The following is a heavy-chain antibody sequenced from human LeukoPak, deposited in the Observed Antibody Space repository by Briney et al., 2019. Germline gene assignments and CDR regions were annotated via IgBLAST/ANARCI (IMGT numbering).Heavy chain of an antibody. D-gene: IGHD6-6*01. J-gene: IGHJ3*02. V-gene: IGHV4-34*01. CDR1: GGSFSGYY. Sequence: SETLSLTCAVYGGSFSGYYWSWIRQPPGKGLEWIGEINHSGSTNYNPSLKSRVTISVDTSKDQFSLKLSSVTAADTAVYYCARHGYSSSSNAFDIWGQGTMVTVSS. CDR2: INHSGST. CDR3: ARHGYSSSSNAFDI.